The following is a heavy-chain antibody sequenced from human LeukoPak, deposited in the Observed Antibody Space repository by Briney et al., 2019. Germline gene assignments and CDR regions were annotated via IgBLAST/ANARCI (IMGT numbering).Heavy chain of an antibody. CDR1: GYTFTGYY. CDR2: INPNSGGT. V-gene: IGHV1-2*02. Sequence: ASVKVSCKASGYTFTGYYMHWVRQAPGQGLEWMGWINPNSGGTNYAQKFQGRVTMTRDTSISTAYMELSRLRSDDTAVYYCARSVRITMVRGGVNRYYMDVWGKGATVTVSS. D-gene: IGHD3-10*01. J-gene: IGHJ6*03. CDR3: ARSVRITMVRGGVNRYYMDV.